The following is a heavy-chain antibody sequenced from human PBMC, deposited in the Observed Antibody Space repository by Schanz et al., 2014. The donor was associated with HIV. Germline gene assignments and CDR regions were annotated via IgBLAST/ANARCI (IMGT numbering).Heavy chain of an antibody. D-gene: IGHD1-26*01. CDR3: ARDLLGGSDGYYYYYGMDV. V-gene: IGHV3-7*01. J-gene: IGHJ6*02. CDR2: IKQDGSEK. Sequence: EMQLVESGGGLVQPGGSLRLSCAASGFNFSFYWISWVRQAPGKGLEWVANIKQDGSEKYYVDSVKGRFTISRDNAKNSLHLQMNSLRAEDTAVYYCARDLLGGSDGYYYYYGMDVWGQGTTVTVSS. CDR1: GFNFSFYW.